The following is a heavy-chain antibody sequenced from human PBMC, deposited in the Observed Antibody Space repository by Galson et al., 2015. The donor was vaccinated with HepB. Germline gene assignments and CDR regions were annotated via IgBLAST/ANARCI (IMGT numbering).Heavy chain of an antibody. V-gene: IGHV3-30*14. Sequence: SLRLSCAASGFTFSYFTMHWVRQAPGKGLEWVAVISFDGGNKYYADSVKGRFTISRDSSKNTLFLQMNSLRAGDTAFYYCARDFQFRAFDFWGQGTLVTVSS. CDR1: GFTFSYFT. CDR3: ARDFQFRAFDF. CDR2: ISFDGGNK. J-gene: IGHJ4*02.